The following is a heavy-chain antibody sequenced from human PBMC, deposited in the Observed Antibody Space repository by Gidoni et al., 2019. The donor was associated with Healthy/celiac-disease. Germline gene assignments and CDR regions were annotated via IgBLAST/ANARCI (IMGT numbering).Heavy chain of an antibody. Sequence: EAQLLAYGGGLVQRGGPLGLPSPASGFHFSSYAMSWVRQAPGKGLECVSAISGSGGSTYYADSVKGRFTISRDNSKNTLYLQMNSLGAEDTSVYYCAKGLAFDPWGQGTLVTVSS. V-gene: IGHV3-23*01. CDR3: AKGLAFDP. CDR1: GFHFSSYA. CDR2: ISGSGGST. J-gene: IGHJ5*02.